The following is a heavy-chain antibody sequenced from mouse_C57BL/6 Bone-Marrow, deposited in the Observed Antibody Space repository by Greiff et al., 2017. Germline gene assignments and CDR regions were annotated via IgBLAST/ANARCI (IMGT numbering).Heavy chain of an antibody. D-gene: IGHD1-1*01. CDR2: SRNKANDYTT. CDR3: ARGPSTTVVATDYAMDY. Sequence: EVKLMESGGGLVQSGRSLRLSCATSGFTFSDFYMEWVRQAPGKGLEWIAASRNKANDYTTEYSASVKGRFIVSRDTSQSILYLQMNALRAEDTAIYYCARGPSTTVVATDYAMDYWGQGTSVTVSS. V-gene: IGHV7-1*01. J-gene: IGHJ4*01. CDR1: GFTFSDFY.